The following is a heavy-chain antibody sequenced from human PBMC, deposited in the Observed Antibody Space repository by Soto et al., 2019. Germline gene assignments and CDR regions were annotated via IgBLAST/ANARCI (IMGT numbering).Heavy chain of an antibody. CDR1: GYTFTSYA. D-gene: IGHD6-19*01. CDR3: ARVYSSGPRGDY. J-gene: IGHJ4*02. CDR2: INAGNGNT. V-gene: IGHV1-3*01. Sequence: ASVKVSCKASGYTFTSYAMHWVRQAPGQRLEWMGWINAGNGNTKYSQKFQGRVTITRDTSASTAYMELSSLRSEDTAVYYCARVYSSGPRGDYWGQGTLVTVSS.